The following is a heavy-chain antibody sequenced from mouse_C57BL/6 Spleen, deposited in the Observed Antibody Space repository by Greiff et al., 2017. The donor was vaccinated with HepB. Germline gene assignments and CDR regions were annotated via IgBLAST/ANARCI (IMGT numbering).Heavy chain of an antibody. J-gene: IGHJ2*01. CDR2: ISSGSSTI. V-gene: IGHV5-17*01. Sequence: EVHLVESGGGLVKPGGSLKLSCAASGFTFSDYGMHWVRQAPEKGLEWVAYISSGSSTIYYADTVKGRFTISKDNAKNTLFLQMTSLRSEDTAMYYCARRHYYGSTPFDYWGQGTTLTVSS. CDR3: ARRHYYGSTPFDY. CDR1: GFTFSDYG. D-gene: IGHD1-1*01.